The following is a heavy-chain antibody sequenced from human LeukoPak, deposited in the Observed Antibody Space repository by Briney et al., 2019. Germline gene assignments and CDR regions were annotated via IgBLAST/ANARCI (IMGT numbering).Heavy chain of an antibody. Sequence: GGSLRLSCAASGFTFDDYGMSWVRQAPGKGLEWVSAISGSGGSTYYADSVKGRFTISRDNSKNTLYLQMNSLRAEDTAVYYCANNPAPVVCSGGSCAYFDYWGQGTLVTVSS. D-gene: IGHD2-15*01. CDR1: GFTFDDYG. CDR3: ANNPAPVVCSGGSCAYFDY. J-gene: IGHJ4*02. CDR2: ISGSGGST. V-gene: IGHV3-23*01.